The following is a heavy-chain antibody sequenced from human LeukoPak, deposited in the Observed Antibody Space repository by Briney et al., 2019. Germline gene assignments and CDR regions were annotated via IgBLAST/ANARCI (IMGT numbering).Heavy chain of an antibody. CDR3: ARVPCSSTSCYRRLAFDI. D-gene: IGHD2-2*01. J-gene: IGHJ3*02. CDR1: GGSISSGDYY. V-gene: IGHV4-30-4*01. CDR2: IYYSGST. Sequence: PSQTLSLTCTVSGGSISSGDYYWSWIRQPPGKGLEWIGYIYYSGSTYYNPSLKSRVTISVDTSKNQFSLKLSSVTAADTAVYYCARVPCSSTSCYRRLAFDIWGQGTMVTVSS.